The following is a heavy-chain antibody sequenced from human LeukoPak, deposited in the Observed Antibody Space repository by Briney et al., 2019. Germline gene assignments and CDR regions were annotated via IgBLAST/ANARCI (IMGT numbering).Heavy chain of an antibody. CDR2: ISWDGGST. Sequence: GGSLRLSCAASGFTFDDYAMHWVRQAPGKGLEWVSLISWDGGSTYYADSVKGRFTISRDNSKNSLYLQMNSLRAEDTAVYYCAKDWGTYYYDSSGYYLSSFDYWGQGTLVTVSS. CDR1: GFTFDDYA. J-gene: IGHJ4*02. CDR3: AKDWGTYYYDSSGYYLSSFDY. D-gene: IGHD3-22*01. V-gene: IGHV3-43D*03.